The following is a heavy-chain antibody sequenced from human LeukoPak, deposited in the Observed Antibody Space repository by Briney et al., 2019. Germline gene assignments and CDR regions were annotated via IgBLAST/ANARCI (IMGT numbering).Heavy chain of an antibody. CDR2: ISYDASNE. D-gene: IGHD6-19*01. CDR1: GFTFNNYA. J-gene: IGHJ6*02. Sequence: GGSLRLSCAVSGFTFNNYAFHWVSQAPGKGLEWVAIISYDASNEYYADSVKGRFTISTDNSKNILYLQMNSLRAEDTGVYYCARDGTPLGSGYNYYRGTDVWGQGTTVTVSS. CDR3: ARDGTPLGSGYNYYRGTDV. V-gene: IGHV3-30*04.